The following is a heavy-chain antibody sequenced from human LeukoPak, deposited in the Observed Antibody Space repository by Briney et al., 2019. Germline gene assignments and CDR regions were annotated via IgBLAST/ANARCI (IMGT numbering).Heavy chain of an antibody. D-gene: IGHD2-2*01. J-gene: IGHJ4*02. CDR2: IKSIGIT. Sequence: PGWSLRLSWAASGLTFSSYAMSSLRQAPGKGLDWVSSIKSIGITYYADSVKRRFKISRDNSKNALYLEMNSLRAEDTAVYYCARAPDCSRANCYLRFVDYWREGTLVTVSS. CDR1: GLTFSSYA. V-gene: IGHV3-23*01. CDR3: ARAPDCSRANCYLRFVDY.